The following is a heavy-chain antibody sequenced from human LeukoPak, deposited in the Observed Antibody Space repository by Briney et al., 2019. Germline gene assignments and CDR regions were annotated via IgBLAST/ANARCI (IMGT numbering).Heavy chain of an antibody. Sequence: ASVTVSFTGSGYTLTNHYIHWVRQAPGQGLEGMGIMNPSGGSTSYPQKFHGRVTMTRDTSTRTVYMELSSLRSEDTAVYYCARDRVSGGYVTFDYWGQGTLVTVSS. CDR3: ARDRVSGGYVTFDY. J-gene: IGHJ4*02. CDR1: GYTLTNHY. V-gene: IGHV1-46*01. CDR2: MNPSGGST. D-gene: IGHD5-12*01.